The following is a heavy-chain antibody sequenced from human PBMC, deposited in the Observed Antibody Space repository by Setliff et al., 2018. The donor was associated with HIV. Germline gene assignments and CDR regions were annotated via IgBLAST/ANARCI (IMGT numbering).Heavy chain of an antibody. J-gene: IGHJ5*02. CDR1: GGSFSGYY. CDR3: ARDLGRITLSGVNEGWFDP. Sequence: SETLSLTCAVYGGSFSGYYWSWIRQPPGKGLEWIGEINHSGSTNYNPSLKSRVTISVDTSKNQFSLKLSSVTAADTAVYYCARDLGRITLSGVNEGWFDPWGQGTLVTVSS. V-gene: IGHV4-34*01. CDR2: INHSGST. D-gene: IGHD3-3*01.